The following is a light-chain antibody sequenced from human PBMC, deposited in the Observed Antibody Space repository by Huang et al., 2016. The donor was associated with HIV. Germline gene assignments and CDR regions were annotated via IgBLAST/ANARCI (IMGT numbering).Light chain of an antibody. J-gene: IGKJ2*01. V-gene: IGKV4-1*01. CDR2: WAS. Sequence: DIVMTQSPDSLAVSLGGRATINCKSSQSLSYRSNNKNYLAWYQQKPGQPPKLLIYWASTRESGVPDLFSGSGSETDFTLTISSLQAEDVAMYYCQQYYSAPYAFGQGTKLEIK. CDR3: QQYYSAPYA. CDR1: QSLSYRSNNKNY.